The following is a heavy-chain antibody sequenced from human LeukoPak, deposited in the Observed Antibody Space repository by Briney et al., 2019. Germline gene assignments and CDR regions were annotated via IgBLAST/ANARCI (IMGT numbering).Heavy chain of an antibody. CDR3: ARDHLPGYSNGYHYYGMDV. V-gene: IGHV3-66*01. CDR1: GFTVSSNF. J-gene: IGHJ6*02. CDR2: IYSDGDT. Sequence: PGGSLRLSCAASGFTVSSNFMRWFRQAPGKGLEWVSLIYSDGDTHYADSLRGRFTISRDNSKNTLYLQMYSLRVEDTAVYYCARDHLPGYSNGYHYYGMDVWGQGTTVTVSS. D-gene: IGHD5-18*01.